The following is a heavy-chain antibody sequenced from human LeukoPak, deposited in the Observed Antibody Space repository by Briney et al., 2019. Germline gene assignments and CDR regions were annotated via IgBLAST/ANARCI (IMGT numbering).Heavy chain of an antibody. D-gene: IGHD4-17*01. Sequence: PSETLSLTCVVSGGSISSGNWWTWVRQPPGKGLEWIGEIYHGGSTNYNPSLKSRVSISVDKSKNQFSLRVNSVTAADTAVYYCAKNLGEVSGDYYYAFDVWGRGTTVTVSS. V-gene: IGHV4-4*02. CDR3: AKNLGEVSGDYYYAFDV. CDR2: IYHGGST. CDR1: GGSISSGNW. J-gene: IGHJ6*02.